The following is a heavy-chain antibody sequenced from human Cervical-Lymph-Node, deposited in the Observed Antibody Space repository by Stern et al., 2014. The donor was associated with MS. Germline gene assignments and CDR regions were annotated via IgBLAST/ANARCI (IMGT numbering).Heavy chain of an antibody. V-gene: IGHV3-30*18. Sequence: QVQLVQSGGGVVQPGRSLRLSCAASGFTFSSYGMYWVRQAPGKGLEWVAIISYDGSNKYYADSVRGRFTISRDNPKNTLYLQMNSLRVEDTAVYYCAKVSGVTGTTGNGMDVWGQGTTVTVSS. D-gene: IGHD1-7*01. CDR2: ISYDGSNK. CDR3: AKVSGVTGTTGNGMDV. J-gene: IGHJ6*02. CDR1: GFTFSSYG.